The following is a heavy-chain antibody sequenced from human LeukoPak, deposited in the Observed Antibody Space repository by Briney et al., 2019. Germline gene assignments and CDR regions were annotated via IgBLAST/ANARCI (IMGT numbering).Heavy chain of an antibody. CDR1: GFTFSSYA. CDR2: ISGSGGST. D-gene: IGHD3-3*01. V-gene: IGHV3-23*01. Sequence: GGSLRLSCAASGFTFSSYAMSWVRQAPGKGLEWVSAISGSGGSTYYADSVKGRFTISRDNSNNTLYLQMNIMRAEDTAVYYCAIPRGDFWSGYYHGYFDYWGQGTLVTVSS. J-gene: IGHJ4*02. CDR3: AIPRGDFWSGYYHGYFDY.